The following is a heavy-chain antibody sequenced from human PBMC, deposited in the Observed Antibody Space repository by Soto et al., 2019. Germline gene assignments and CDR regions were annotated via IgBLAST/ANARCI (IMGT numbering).Heavy chain of an antibody. CDR3: ARSRDGYNLNPIDQ. J-gene: IGHJ4*02. V-gene: IGHV4-59*01. CDR1: TGSTNSFY. CDR2: FFYTGST. Sequence: QVQLQVSGPGLVKPSATLSLSCTVSTGSTNSFYWSWIRQPPGNGLQWLGYFFYTGSTNHNPSLKSRVTIALDMSSNQFSLRLSSVTAADTAMYYCARSRDGYNLNPIDQWGQGLLVTVSS. D-gene: IGHD5-12*01.